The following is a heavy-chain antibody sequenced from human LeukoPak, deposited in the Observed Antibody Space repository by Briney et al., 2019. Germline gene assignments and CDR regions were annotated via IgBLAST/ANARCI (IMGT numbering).Heavy chain of an antibody. CDR3: AGGTLGYCSSTSCANRSIYYYYYMDV. J-gene: IGHJ6*03. D-gene: IGHD2-2*01. CDR1: GGTFSSYA. V-gene: IGHV1-69*05. Sequence: GASVKVSCKASGGTFSSYAISWVRQAPGQGLEWMGGIIPIFGTANYAQKFQGRVTITTDESTSTAYMELSSLRSGDTAVYYCAGGTLGYCSSTSCANRSIYYYYYMDVWGKGTTVTVSS. CDR2: IIPIFGTA.